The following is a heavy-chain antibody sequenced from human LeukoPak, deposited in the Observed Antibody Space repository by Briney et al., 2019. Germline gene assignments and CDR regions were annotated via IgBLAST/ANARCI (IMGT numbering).Heavy chain of an antibody. D-gene: IGHD1-1*01. V-gene: IGHV4-39*07. CDR3: ARDGGTNWHEPTWFDF. J-gene: IGHJ4*02. Sequence: KPSETLSLTCTVSGGSISSSSYYWGWIRQPPGKGLEWIGSIYYSGSTYYNPSLKSRVTISVDTSKNQVSLKLSSVTAEDTAMYYCARDGGTNWHEPTWFDFWGQGTQVTVSA. CDR2: IYYSGST. CDR1: GGSISSSSYY.